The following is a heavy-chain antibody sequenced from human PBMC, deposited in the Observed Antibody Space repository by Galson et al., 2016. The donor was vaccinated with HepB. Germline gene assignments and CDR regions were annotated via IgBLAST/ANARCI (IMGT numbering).Heavy chain of an antibody. CDR3: ARDSGEYDLWSAYYY. CDR1: GFSFSSYA. V-gene: IGHV3-23*01. Sequence: SLRLSCAASGFSFSSYAMSWVRQAPGKGLEWVPSITQSGSNPNYADSLQGRFTASRDNSKNTLYLQMNALRADDTAFYYCARDSGEYDLWSAYYYWGQGTLVTVSS. J-gene: IGHJ4*02. D-gene: IGHD3-3*01. CDR2: ITQSGSNP.